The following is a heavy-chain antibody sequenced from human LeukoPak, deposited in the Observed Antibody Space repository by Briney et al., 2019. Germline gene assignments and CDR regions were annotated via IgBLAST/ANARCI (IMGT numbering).Heavy chain of an antibody. Sequence: PSETLSLTCAVYGGXFSGYYWSWIRQPPGKGQEWIGSINHSGSTNYNPSFKSRVTISVDTSKNQFSLKLSSVTAADTAVYYCARVGEIGYSGYEDWGQGTLVTVSS. CDR3: ARVGEIGYSGYED. D-gene: IGHD5-12*01. CDR2: INHSGST. V-gene: IGHV4-34*01. CDR1: GGXFSGYY. J-gene: IGHJ4*02.